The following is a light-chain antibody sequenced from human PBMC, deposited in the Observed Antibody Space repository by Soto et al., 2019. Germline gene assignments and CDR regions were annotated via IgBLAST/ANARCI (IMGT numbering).Light chain of an antibody. CDR2: DAS. CDR3: QQRSNWAPT. J-gene: IGKJ1*01. V-gene: IGKV3-11*01. Sequence: EIVLTQSPATLSLSPGERATLSCRASQSVDAYLAWYQQRPGQAPRLLIFDASNRATGIPTRFSGSGSGTDVTLTISSLEPEDFAVYYCQQRSNWAPTFGQGTKVEIK. CDR1: QSVDAY.